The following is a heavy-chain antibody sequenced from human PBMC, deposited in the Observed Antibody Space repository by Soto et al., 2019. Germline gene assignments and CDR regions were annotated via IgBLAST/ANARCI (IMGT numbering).Heavy chain of an antibody. V-gene: IGHV3-72*01. J-gene: IGHJ4*02. CDR1: GFTFSDHY. D-gene: IGHD4-4*01. Sequence: EVQLVESGGGLVQPGGSLRLSCAASGFTFSDHYMDWVRQAPGKGLEWVGRTRNRGNSYTTEYAASVKGRFTVSRDDSKNPLELQMNRLKTEDTALYYCARGARQYDFGNWGQGTLVTVSP. CDR2: TRNRGNSYTT. CDR3: ARGARQYDFGN.